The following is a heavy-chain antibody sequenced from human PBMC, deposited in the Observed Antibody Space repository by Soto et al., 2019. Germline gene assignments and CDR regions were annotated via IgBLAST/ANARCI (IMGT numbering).Heavy chain of an antibody. CDR3: ARGIQWRYGMDV. V-gene: IGHV3-74*01. J-gene: IGHJ6*02. D-gene: IGHD6-19*01. CDR2: INSDGITT. Sequence: SLRLSCAATGFTFTNHWMHWVRQAPGKGLVWVSRINSDGITTFYADSVRGRFTISRDNARTTVFLQMNSLRGEDTGVYYCARGIQWRYGMDVWGQGTTVTVS. CDR1: GFTFTNHW.